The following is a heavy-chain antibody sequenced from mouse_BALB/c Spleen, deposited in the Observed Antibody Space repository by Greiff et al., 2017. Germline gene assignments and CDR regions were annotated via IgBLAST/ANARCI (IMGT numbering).Heavy chain of an antibody. CDR3: ARGITTDY. D-gene: IGHD1-1*01. CDR1: GYNFTSYW. Sequence: QVQLQQPGAELVKPGTSVKLSCTASGYNFTSYWINWVKLRPGQGLEWIGDIYPGSGSTNYNEKFKSKATLTVDTSSSTAYMQLSSLASEDSALYCCARGITTDYWGQGTTLTVSA. CDR2: IYPGSGST. J-gene: IGHJ2*01. V-gene: IGHV1-55*01.